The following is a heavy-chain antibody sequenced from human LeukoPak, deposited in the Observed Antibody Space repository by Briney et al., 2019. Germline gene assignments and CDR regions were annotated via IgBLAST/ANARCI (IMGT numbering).Heavy chain of an antibody. CDR1: GFTFSSYA. CDR2: ISGSGGST. J-gene: IGHJ4*02. V-gene: IGHV3-23*01. D-gene: IGHD3-22*01. CDR3: AKRGRGASSGYLVFDY. Sequence: GGSLRLSCAASGFTFSSYAMSWVRQAPGKGLEWVSAISGSGGSTYYADSVKGRFTISRDNSKNTLYLQMNSLRAEDTAVYYCAKRGRGASSGYLVFDYWGQGTLVTVSS.